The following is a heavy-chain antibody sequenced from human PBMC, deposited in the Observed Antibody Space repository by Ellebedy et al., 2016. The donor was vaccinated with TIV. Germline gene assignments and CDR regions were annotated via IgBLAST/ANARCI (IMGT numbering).Heavy chain of an antibody. CDR3: ARDLEGLVTGPEGY. CDR2: INPNTGAT. V-gene: IGHV1-2*02. D-gene: IGHD3-9*01. J-gene: IGHJ4*02. CDR1: GYTFTDNN. Sequence: ASVKVSCXTSGYTFTDNNLQWVRQAPGQGLEWMGWINPNTGATAYAQKFQGSVAVTWDTSISTAYLELTSLRSDDTAVYYCARDLEGLVTGPEGYWGQGTLVTVSS.